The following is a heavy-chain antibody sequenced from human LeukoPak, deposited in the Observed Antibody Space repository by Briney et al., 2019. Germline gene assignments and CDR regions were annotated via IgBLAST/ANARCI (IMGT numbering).Heavy chain of an antibody. V-gene: IGHV4-59*01. Sequence: SETLSLTCTVSGGSISSYYYTWFRQPPGKGLEWIGYIYYSGSTDYNPSLKSRVTISLDTSMNHFSLNLTSVTAADTAVYYCASTTYSRSPYYYGVDVWGQGTTVIVSS. CDR3: ASTTYSRSPYYYGVDV. CDR1: GGSISSYY. J-gene: IGHJ6*02. CDR2: IYYSGST. D-gene: IGHD6-6*01.